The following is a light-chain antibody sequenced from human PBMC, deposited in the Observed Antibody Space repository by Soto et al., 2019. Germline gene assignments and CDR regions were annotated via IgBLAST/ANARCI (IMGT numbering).Light chain of an antibody. J-gene: IGKJ1*01. CDR2: GAS. CDR1: QSVSSNS. V-gene: IGKV3-20*01. Sequence: ETVLTQSPGPLSLSPGERATPSCRASQSVSSNSLAWFQQKPGQAPRLPIFGASSRATGIPDRFSGSGSGTDFTLTISRLEPEDFAVYYCQHYGTSPWTFGQGTKVEIK. CDR3: QHYGTSPWT.